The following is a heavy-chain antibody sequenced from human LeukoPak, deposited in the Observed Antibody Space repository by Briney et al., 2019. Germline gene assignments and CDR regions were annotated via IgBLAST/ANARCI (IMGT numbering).Heavy chain of an antibody. CDR3: ARIRYFDPFDY. V-gene: IGHV4-34*01. D-gene: IGHD3-9*01. CDR2: INHSGST. Sequence: SETLSLTCAVYGGSFSGYYWSWIRQPPGKGLEWIGEINHSGSTNYNPSLKSRVTISVDTSKNQFSLKLSSVTAADTAVYYCARIRYFDPFDYWGQGTLVTVS. J-gene: IGHJ4*02. CDR1: GGSFSGYY.